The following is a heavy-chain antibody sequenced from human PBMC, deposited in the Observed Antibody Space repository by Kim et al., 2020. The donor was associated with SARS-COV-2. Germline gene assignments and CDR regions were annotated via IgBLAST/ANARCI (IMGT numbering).Heavy chain of an antibody. CDR1: GFTLSNYN. Sequence: GGSLRLSCAASGFTLSNYNINWVRQAPGKGLEWVAHISDRGSTIYYADSVKGRFTIFRYNAKDSLYLQMNSLRDEDTAVYYCARLGIQPYYYYYGMDVWGPVTTVTVSS. CDR3: ARLGIQPYYYYYGMDV. D-gene: IGHD1-20*01. J-gene: IGHJ6*02. CDR2: ISDRGSTI. V-gene: IGHV3-48*02.